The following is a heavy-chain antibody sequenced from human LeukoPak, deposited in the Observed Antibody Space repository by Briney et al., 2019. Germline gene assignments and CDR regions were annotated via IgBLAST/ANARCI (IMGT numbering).Heavy chain of an antibody. CDR2: MTPSSGNT. CDR1: GYTFTRHY. D-gene: IGHD3-22*01. Sequence: GASVKVSCKASGYTFTRHYIHWVRQAGQGLEWIGYMTPSSGNTGYAQNLQGRVTLTRDISINTVYMELSSLTSEDTAVYYCARDRPFYSDSSGYYRIDYWGQGTLVTVSS. CDR3: ARDRPFYSDSSGYYRIDY. J-gene: IGHJ4*02. V-gene: IGHV1-8*01.